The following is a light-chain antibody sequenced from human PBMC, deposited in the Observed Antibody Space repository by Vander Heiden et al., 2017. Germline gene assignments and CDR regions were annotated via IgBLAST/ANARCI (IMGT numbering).Light chain of an antibody. V-gene: IGKV3-20*01. CDR2: GAS. CDR3: QQYGSSPQA. Sequence: EIVLTQSPGTPSLSPGERATLSCRASQSVSSSYLAWYQQKPGQAPRLLIYGASSRATGIPDGFSGSGSGTDFTLTISRLEPEDFAVYYCQQYGSSPQAFGQGTKLEIK. CDR1: QSVSSSY. J-gene: IGKJ2*01.